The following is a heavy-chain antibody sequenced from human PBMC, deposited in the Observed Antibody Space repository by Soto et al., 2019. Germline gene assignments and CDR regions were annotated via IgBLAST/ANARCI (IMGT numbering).Heavy chain of an antibody. CDR2: INHVGSA. Sequence: TSETLSLTCAVYGGSFSGYYWSWVRQPPGKGMEWIGEINHVGSARYNPSLKSRVTISVDTSKNHFSLRLSSVTAADTAVYSCARGYCSTTTCYTEALEIWGQGTMVTVS. CDR3: ARGYCSTTTCYTEALEI. CDR1: GGSFSGYY. D-gene: IGHD2-2*02. J-gene: IGHJ3*02. V-gene: IGHV4-34*01.